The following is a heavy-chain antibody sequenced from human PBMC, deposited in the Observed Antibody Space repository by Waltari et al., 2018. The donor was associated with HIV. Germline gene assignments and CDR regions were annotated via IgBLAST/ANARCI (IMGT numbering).Heavy chain of an antibody. J-gene: IGHJ4*02. CDR1: GGSITRNDFY. V-gene: IGHV4-39*01. CDR3: ARRGDGFNQHARLDH. Sequence: QLHLQESGPGLVKPSKTLALTCTVSGGSITRNDFYWAWIRQPPGKGLEWIGLMYNSGTTDNNPSLKSRVAMSRDTSKNRFSLRLHSVTAADTAIYYCARRGDGFNQHARLDHWGPGTLVTVSS. CDR2: MYNSGTT. D-gene: IGHD2-2*01.